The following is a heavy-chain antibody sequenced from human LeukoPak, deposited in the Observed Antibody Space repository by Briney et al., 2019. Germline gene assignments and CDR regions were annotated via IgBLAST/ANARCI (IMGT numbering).Heavy chain of an antibody. CDR1: GLTFSSYA. CDR2: ISYEGSNK. J-gene: IGHJ4*02. D-gene: IGHD5-24*01. Sequence: GGSLRLSCAASGLTFSSYAMHWVRQAPGKGLEWVGVISYEGSNKYYAGSVKGRFTIARDNSKNTLYLQMNSLRAEDTAVYYCAREQRWLQFDYWGQGTLVTVSS. CDR3: AREQRWLQFDY. V-gene: IGHV3-30-3*01.